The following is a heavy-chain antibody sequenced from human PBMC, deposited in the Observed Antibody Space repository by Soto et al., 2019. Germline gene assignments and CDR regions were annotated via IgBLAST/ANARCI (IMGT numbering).Heavy chain of an antibody. CDR3: AKGRVYTAMVLMVPFDY. CDR2: ISGSGGST. CDR1: GFTFRSYA. Sequence: GGSLRLSCAASGFTFRSYAMSWVRQAPGKGLEWVSAISGSGGSTYYADSVKGRFTISRDNSKNTLYLQMNSLRAEDTAVYYCAKGRVYTAMVLMVPFDYWGQGTQVTVSS. D-gene: IGHD5-18*01. J-gene: IGHJ4*02. V-gene: IGHV3-23*01.